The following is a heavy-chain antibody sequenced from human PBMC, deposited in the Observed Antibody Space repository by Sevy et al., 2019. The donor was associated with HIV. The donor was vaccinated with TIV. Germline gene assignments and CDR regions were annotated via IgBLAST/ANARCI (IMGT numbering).Heavy chain of an antibody. V-gene: IGHV3-66*02. CDR2: IYSDGST. CDR1: GFTVSSKY. D-gene: IGHD6-13*01. CDR3: ARGYSSSWGQIDY. J-gene: IGHJ4*02. Sequence: GGSLRLSCAASGFTVSSKYMSCVRQAPGKGLEWVSVIYSDGSTYYADSVKGRFTISRDNSKNTLYLQMSSLRPEDTAVYYCARGYSSSWGQIDYWGQGSLVTVSS.